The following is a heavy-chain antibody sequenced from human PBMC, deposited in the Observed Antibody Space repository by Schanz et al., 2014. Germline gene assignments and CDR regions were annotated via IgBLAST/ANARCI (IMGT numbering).Heavy chain of an antibody. CDR1: GVTFSSYA. CDR3: AKVAPAATYLDS. J-gene: IGHJ4*02. CDR2: ISGSGAST. V-gene: IGHV3-23*01. D-gene: IGHD2-2*01. Sequence: EVQLLESGGGFVQPGGSLRLSCVASGVTFSSYAMSWVRQASGKGLEWVSAISGSGASTYYADSVKGRFTISRDNAKNSLFLQMNSLSAEDTAVSYCAKVAPAATYLDSWGLGTLVTVSS.